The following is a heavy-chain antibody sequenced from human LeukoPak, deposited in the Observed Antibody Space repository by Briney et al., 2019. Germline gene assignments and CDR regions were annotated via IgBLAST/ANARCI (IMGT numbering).Heavy chain of an antibody. J-gene: IGHJ4*02. V-gene: IGHV4-59*08. CDR3: ARNGYTYGPFDY. D-gene: IGHD5-18*01. CDR1: DGSISSYY. Sequence: SETLSLTCTVSDGSISSYYWTWIRQPPGRGLEWIGYIFYSGNINYNPSLKSRVTISVDTSKKQFSLQLSSVTVADTAVYYCARNGYTYGPFDYWGQGTLVTVSS. CDR2: IFYSGNI.